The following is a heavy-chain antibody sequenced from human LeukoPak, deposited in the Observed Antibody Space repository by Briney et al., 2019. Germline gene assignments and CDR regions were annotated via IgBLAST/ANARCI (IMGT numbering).Heavy chain of an antibody. V-gene: IGHV3-23*01. CDR1: GFTFSNYA. D-gene: IGHD2-2*01. CDR3: ASTMEVVVVPAAIPPYYYYGMDV. CDR2: ISGSAGST. Sequence: GGSLRLSCAASGFTFSNYAMSWVRQAPGKGLEWVSAISGSAGSTYYADSVKGRFTISRDNAKNSLYLQMNSLRAEDTAVYYCASTMEVVVVPAAIPPYYYYGMDVWGQGTTVTVSS. J-gene: IGHJ6*02.